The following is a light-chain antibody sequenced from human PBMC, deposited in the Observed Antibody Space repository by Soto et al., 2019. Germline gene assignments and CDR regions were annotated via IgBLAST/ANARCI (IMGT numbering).Light chain of an antibody. Sequence: DIQLTQSTSSLSASVGDRVTITCRASQGIANYLAWYQHKPGKVPNLLIYAASTLQSGVPSRFSGGGSGTDFTLTISSLQPEDVATYNCQKYNSAPRTFGQGTKVDI. CDR1: QGIANY. CDR3: QKYNSAPRT. J-gene: IGKJ1*01. V-gene: IGKV1-27*01. CDR2: AAS.